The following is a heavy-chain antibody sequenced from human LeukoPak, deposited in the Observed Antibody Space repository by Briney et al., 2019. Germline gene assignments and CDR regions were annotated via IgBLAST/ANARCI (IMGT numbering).Heavy chain of an antibody. J-gene: IGHJ6*03. D-gene: IGHD4-17*01. V-gene: IGHV3-11*04. CDR1: GFTFSDYY. CDR2: ISSSSSTI. CDR3: ARGTVTPYYYYMDV. Sequence: PGGSLRLSCAASGFTFSDYYMSWIRQAPGKGLEWVSYISSSSSTIYYADSVKGRFTISRDNAKNSLYLQMNSLRAEDTAVYYCARGTVTPYYYYMDVWGKGTTVTVSS.